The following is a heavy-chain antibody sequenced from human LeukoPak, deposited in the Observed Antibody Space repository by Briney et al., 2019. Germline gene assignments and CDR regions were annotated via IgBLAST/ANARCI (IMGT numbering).Heavy chain of an antibody. CDR3: ARRFPDFWSGYRSYYYYMDV. Sequence: SETLSLTCTVSGGSISSYYWSWIRQPPGKGLEWIGYIYTSGSTNHNPSLKSRVTISVDTSKNQFSLKLSSVTAADTAVYYCARRFPDFWSGYRSYYYYMDVWGKGTTVTVSS. CDR2: IYTSGST. J-gene: IGHJ6*03. CDR1: GGSISSYY. V-gene: IGHV4-4*09. D-gene: IGHD3-3*01.